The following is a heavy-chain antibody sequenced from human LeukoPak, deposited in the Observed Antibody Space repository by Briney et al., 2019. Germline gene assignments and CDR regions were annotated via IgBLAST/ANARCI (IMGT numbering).Heavy chain of an antibody. CDR3: ARDQTSYDSSGYYYKGEWFDP. CDR1: GYTFTGYY. CDR2: INPNSGGT. Sequence: GASVKVSCKASGYTFTGYYMHWVRQAPGQGLEWMGWINPNSGGTNYAQKFQGRVTMTRDTSISTAYMELSRLRSDDTAVYYCARDQTSYDSSGYYYKGEWFDPWGQGTLVTVSS. V-gene: IGHV1-2*02. J-gene: IGHJ5*02. D-gene: IGHD3-22*01.